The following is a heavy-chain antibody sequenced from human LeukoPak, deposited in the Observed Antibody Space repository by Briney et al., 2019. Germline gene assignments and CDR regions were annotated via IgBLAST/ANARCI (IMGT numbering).Heavy chain of an antibody. Sequence: SETLSLTCTVSGGSISSGGYSWSWIRQPPGKGLEWIGYIYHNGNTYYSPSLKSRVTISVDRSKNQLSLKLSSVTAADTAMYYCASGGYSYGFDYWGQGTLVTVSS. J-gene: IGHJ4*02. CDR3: ASGGYSYGFDY. CDR2: IYHNGNT. CDR1: GGSISSGGYS. V-gene: IGHV4-30-2*01. D-gene: IGHD5-18*01.